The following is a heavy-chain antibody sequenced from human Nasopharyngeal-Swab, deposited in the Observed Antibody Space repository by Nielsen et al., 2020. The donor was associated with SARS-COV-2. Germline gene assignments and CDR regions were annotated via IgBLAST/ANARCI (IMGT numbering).Heavy chain of an antibody. D-gene: IGHD3-10*01. V-gene: IGHV3-53*01. CDR1: GFTVSSNY. CDR3: ARVSIRFGEYSLYYYGMDV. CDR2: IYSGGST. Sequence: GESLKISCAASGFTVSSNYMSWVRQAPGKGLEWVSVIYSGGSTYYADSVKGRFTISRDNSKNTLYPQMNSLRAEDTAVYYCARVSIRFGEYSLYYYGMDVWGQGTTVTVSS. J-gene: IGHJ6*02.